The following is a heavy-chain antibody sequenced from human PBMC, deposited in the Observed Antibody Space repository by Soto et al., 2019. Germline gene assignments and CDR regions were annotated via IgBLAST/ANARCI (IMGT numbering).Heavy chain of an antibody. Sequence: GGSLRLSCAASGFTFSSYGMHWVRQAPGKGLEWVAIILHDGNNKYYADSVKGRFTISRDNSKNTLYLQMNSLRTEDTAIYYCARDDEGGSYCDLGYWGQGTLVTVSS. J-gene: IGHJ4*02. V-gene: IGHV3-30*03. CDR2: ILHDGNNK. CDR3: ARDDEGGSYCDLGY. D-gene: IGHD3-10*01. CDR1: GFTFSSYG.